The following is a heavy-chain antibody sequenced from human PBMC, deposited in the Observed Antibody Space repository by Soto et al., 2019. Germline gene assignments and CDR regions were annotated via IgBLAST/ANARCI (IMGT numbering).Heavy chain of an antibody. J-gene: IGHJ4*02. D-gene: IGHD3-22*01. CDR2: IKSKTDGGTT. Sequence: EVQLVESGGGLVKPGGSLRLSCAASGFNFRNAWMSWVRQAPGKGLEWVGRIKSKTDGGTTDHGAPVKGRFTISRDDSTNTLYLHMSSLKTEDTAVYYSLYYYDSSGFQVDYWGQGTPVTVSS. CDR1: GFNFRNAW. CDR3: LYYYDSSGFQVDY. V-gene: IGHV3-15*01.